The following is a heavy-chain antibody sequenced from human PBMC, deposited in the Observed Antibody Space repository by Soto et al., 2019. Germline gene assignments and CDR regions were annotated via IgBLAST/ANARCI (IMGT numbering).Heavy chain of an antibody. V-gene: IGHV3-21*06. D-gene: IGHD2-21*01. Sequence: EVQLVESGGGLVKPGGSLRLSCAASGFTFSRHSMNWVRQAPGKGLEWVSCISGTGTFIYYSDSVKGRFTISRDDAKSSLYLQMNSLTAEDTSVYFCARGSVIDTGDALDIWGPGTIVTVS. J-gene: IGHJ3*02. CDR3: ARGSVIDTGDALDI. CDR1: GFTFSRHS. CDR2: ISGTGTFI.